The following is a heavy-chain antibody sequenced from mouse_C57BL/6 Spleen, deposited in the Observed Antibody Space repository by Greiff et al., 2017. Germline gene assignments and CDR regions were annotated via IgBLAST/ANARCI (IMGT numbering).Heavy chain of an antibody. D-gene: IGHD1-1*01. CDR3: ARCLITTVVASGAMDY. V-gene: IGHV1-72*01. J-gene: IGHJ4*01. CDR2: IDPNSGGT. CDR1: GYTFTSYW. Sequence: VQLQQPGAELVKPGASVKLSCKASGYTFTSYWMHWVKQRPGRGLEWIGRIDPNSGGTKYNEKFKSKATLTVDKPSSTAYMQLSSLTSEDSAVYYCARCLITTVVASGAMDYWGQGTSVTVSS.